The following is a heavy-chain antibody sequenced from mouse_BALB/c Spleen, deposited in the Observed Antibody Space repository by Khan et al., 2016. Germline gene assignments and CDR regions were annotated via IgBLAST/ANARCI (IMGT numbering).Heavy chain of an antibody. V-gene: IGHV1-4*01. J-gene: IGHJ4*01. CDR2: INPSSGYT. CDR1: GYTFTSYT. CDR3: ARSGVRPYYYAMDY. Sequence: QVQLKQSGAELARPGASVKMSCKASGYTFTSYTMHWVKQRPGQGLEWIGYINPSSGYTNYNQKFKDKATLTADKSSSTAYMQLSSLTSEDSAVYYCARSGVRPYYYAMDYWGQGTSVTVSS. D-gene: IGHD2-14*01.